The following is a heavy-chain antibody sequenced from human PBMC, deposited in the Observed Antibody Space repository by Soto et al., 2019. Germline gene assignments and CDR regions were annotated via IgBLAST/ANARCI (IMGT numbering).Heavy chain of an antibody. CDR1: GFTFSTYA. CDR2: ISGSGGNST. D-gene: IGHD2-15*01. V-gene: IGHV3-23*01. CDR3: AKGGGSCCFDN. Sequence: EVQLLESGGGLVQPGGSLRLSCAASGFTFSTYAMSWVRQAPGKGLEWVSAISGSGGNSTFYGDSVKGRFTISRDNSKNTLYLQMNSLGAEDTAVYYCAKGGGSCCFDNWGQATLVTVSS. J-gene: IGHJ4*02.